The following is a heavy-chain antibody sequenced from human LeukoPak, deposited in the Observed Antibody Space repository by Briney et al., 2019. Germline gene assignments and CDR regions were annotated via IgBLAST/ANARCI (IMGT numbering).Heavy chain of an antibody. CDR2: IYYSGST. J-gene: IGHJ4*02. CDR1: GGSISNYY. Sequence: KSSETLSLTCTVSGGSISNYYWGWIRQPPGKGLEWIGSIYYSGSTYYNPSLKSRVTISVDTSKNQFSLKLSSVTAADTAVYYCARCPFGGYFRYQLPIDYWGQGTLVTVSS. CDR3: ARCPFGGYFRYQLPIDY. V-gene: IGHV4-39*07. D-gene: IGHD2-2*01.